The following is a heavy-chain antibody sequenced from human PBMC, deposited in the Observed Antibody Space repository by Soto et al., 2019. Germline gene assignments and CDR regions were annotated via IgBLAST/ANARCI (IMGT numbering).Heavy chain of an antibody. D-gene: IGHD5-12*01. Sequence: QVQLVQSGAEVKKPGSSVKVSCKASGGTFSSYTISWVRQAPGQGLEWMGRIIPILGIANYAQKFQGRVTITADKSTSTAYMELSSLRSEDTAVYYWAREGDGYPFDYWGQGTLVTVSS. CDR1: GGTFSSYT. CDR2: IIPILGIA. V-gene: IGHV1-69*08. CDR3: AREGDGYPFDY. J-gene: IGHJ4*02.